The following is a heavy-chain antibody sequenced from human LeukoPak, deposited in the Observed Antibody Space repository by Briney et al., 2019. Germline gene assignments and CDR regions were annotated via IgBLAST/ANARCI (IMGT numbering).Heavy chain of an antibody. J-gene: IGHJ4*02. V-gene: IGHV4-34*01. CDR3: ARLLLSGGLDS. CDR1: GGSFSGHYY. Sequence: SETLSLTCAVSGGSFSGHYYWVWIRQSRGRGLEWIGEVNHSGITNYNPSLKSRVFISVDTSKNQFSLKFTSVTAADTAVYYWARLLLSGGLDSWGQGTLVTVSS. CDR2: VNHSGIT. D-gene: IGHD3-3*01.